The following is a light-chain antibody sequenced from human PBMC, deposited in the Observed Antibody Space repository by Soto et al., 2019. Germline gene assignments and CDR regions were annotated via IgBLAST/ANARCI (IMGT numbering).Light chain of an antibody. J-gene: IGLJ2*01. CDR1: SSDVGGYNY. Sequence: QSALTQPPSASGSPGQSVAISCTGTSSDVGGYNYVSWYQQHPGKAPKLMIYEVSNRPSGVPDRFSGSKSGNTASLTVSGLQAEDEADYYCSSYTSSSHVVFGGGTKLTVL. V-gene: IGLV2-8*01. CDR2: EVS. CDR3: SSYTSSSHVV.